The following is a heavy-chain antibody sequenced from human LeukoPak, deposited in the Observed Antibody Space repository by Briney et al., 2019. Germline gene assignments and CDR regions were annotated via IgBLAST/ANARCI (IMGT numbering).Heavy chain of an antibody. D-gene: IGHD1-1*01. CDR1: GGSFSGYY. CDR2: INHSGST. J-gene: IGHJ5*02. Sequence: SETLSLTCAVYGGSFSGYYWSWIRQPPGKGLEWIGEINHSGSTNYNPSPKSRVTISVNTSKNQFSLKLSSVTGADTAVYYCARKRNWNDVYWFDPWGQGTLVTVSS. V-gene: IGHV4-34*01. CDR3: ARKRNWNDVYWFDP.